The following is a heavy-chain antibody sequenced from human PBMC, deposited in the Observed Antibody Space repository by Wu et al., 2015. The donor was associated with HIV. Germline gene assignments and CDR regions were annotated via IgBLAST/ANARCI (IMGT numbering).Heavy chain of an antibody. Sequence: QVQLLQSGAEVKKPGASVMVSCKASGYTFIDYYYMHWVRQAPGQGPEWMGVINPTGGSPSYAQKFQDRVFMTSDTSTKTVYMELRGLRFEDTAFYYCAKDGPFYDISTGYFRKRGNYFDFWGPGTLVTVSS. CDR2: INPTGGSP. CDR1: GYTFIDYY. V-gene: IGHV1-46*01. J-gene: IGHJ4*02. D-gene: IGHD3-9*01. CDR3: AKDGPFYDISTGYFRKRGNYFDF.